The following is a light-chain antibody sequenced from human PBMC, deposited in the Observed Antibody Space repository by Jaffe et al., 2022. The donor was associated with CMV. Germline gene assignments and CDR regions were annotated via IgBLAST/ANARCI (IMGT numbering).Light chain of an antibody. CDR3: ETLDTSLSALV. Sequence: QSVLTQPPSVSAAPGQKVIISCSGSSSNIGKNYISWYQHLPGTAPKLLIYENNKRPSGIPDRFSGSKSGTSATLGITGLQTGDEADYYCETLDTSLSALVFGTGTKVTVL. CDR1: SSNIGKNY. CDR2: ENN. J-gene: IGLJ1*01. V-gene: IGLV1-51*02.